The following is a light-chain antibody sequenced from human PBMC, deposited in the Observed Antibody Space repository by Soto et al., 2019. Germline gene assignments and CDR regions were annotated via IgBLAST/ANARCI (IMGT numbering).Light chain of an antibody. CDR3: CAYGGTSIHWV. J-gene: IGLJ3*02. CDR1: SSDVGSYNL. CDR2: EGT. Sequence: QSALTQPASVSGSPGQSITISCTGTSSDVGSYNLVSWYQQYPGEAPKLLIYEGTKRPSGVSDRFSGSNSGNTASLAISGLQAEDEADYYCCAYGGTSIHWVFGEGTKLTVL. V-gene: IGLV2-23*01.